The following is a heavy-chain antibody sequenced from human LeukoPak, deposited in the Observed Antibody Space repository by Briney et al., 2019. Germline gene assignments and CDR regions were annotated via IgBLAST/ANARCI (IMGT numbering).Heavy chain of an antibody. D-gene: IGHD3-3*01. J-gene: IGHJ6*03. CDR2: IIPMFGTP. V-gene: IGHV1-69*01. CDR3: ARGRLLEWSPGYYYYYMEV. CDR1: GGTFSNYG. Sequence: SVKVSCKASGGTFSNYGISWVRQAPGQGLEWMGGIIPMFGTPNYAQKFQGRVTITADESTSTVYMELSSLRSEDTALYYCARGRLLEWSPGYYYYYMEVWGKGTTVTVSS.